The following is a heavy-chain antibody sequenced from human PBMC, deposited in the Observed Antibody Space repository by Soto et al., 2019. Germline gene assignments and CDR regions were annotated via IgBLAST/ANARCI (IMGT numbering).Heavy chain of an antibody. D-gene: IGHD6-13*01. V-gene: IGHV3-21*05. CDR3: ARVRMYSSSSQAAYYFDY. CDR2: ISSSGSYI. Sequence: EVQVVDSGGGLVQPGGSLRLSCAASGFMFSVYSMNWVRQAPGKGLEWVSYISSSGSYIYYADSLKGRFTISRDNARNSLDLQMNSLRAEDTAVYYCARVRMYSSSSQAAYYFDYWGQGALVTVSS. CDR1: GFMFSVYS. J-gene: IGHJ4*02.